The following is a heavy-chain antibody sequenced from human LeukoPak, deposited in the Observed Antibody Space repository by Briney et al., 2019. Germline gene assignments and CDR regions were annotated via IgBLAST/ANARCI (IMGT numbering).Heavy chain of an antibody. CDR3: ASRSSTVAKFPFHY. V-gene: IGHV1-2*02. CDR1: GYTFTSYD. J-gene: IGHJ4*02. D-gene: IGHD4-17*01. CDR2: INPNNGGT. Sequence: GASVKVSCKASGYTFTSYDINWVRQATGQGLEWMGWINPNNGGTNYARGFQGRVTMTRDTSISTACMELTGLTSDDTAVYYCASRSSTVAKFPFHYWGQGTLVTVSS.